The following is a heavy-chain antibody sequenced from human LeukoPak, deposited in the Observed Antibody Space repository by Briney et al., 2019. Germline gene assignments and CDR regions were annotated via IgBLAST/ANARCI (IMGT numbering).Heavy chain of an antibody. CDR2: INHSGST. V-gene: IGHV4-34*01. D-gene: IGHD4-17*01. Sequence: SETLSLTCAVYGGSFSGYYWSWIRQPPGKGLEWIGEINHSGSTNYNPSLKSRVTMSVDTSKNQFSLKLSSVTAADTAVYYCARSLSQVRSTGFDYWGQGTLVTVSS. J-gene: IGHJ4*02. CDR3: ARSLSQVRSTGFDY. CDR1: GGSFSGYY.